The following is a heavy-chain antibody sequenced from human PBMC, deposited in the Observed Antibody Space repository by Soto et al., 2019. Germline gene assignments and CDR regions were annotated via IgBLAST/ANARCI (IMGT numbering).Heavy chain of an antibody. CDR3: VRVQRGSYSSDYVDY. CDR1: GFTFSDHS. D-gene: IGHD3-16*01. J-gene: IGHJ4*02. V-gene: IGHV3-72*01. Sequence: EVQLVESGGGLVQPGGSLTLSCAASGFTFSDHSMDWVRQAPGKGLEWVGRTRNKANGDTTEYDAAGKGRFTIARDVAKNSVFLQMNSLKTEDTAVYYCVRVQRGSYSSDYVDYWGQGTLVTVSS. CDR2: TRNKANGDTT.